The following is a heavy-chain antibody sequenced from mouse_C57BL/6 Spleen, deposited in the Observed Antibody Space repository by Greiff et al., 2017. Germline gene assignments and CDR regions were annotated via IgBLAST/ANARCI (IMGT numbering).Heavy chain of an antibody. CDR2: ISSGSSTI. CDR3: ARDPEDYAMDY. V-gene: IGHV5-17*01. CDR1: GFTFSDYG. Sequence: EVQLVESGGGLVKPGGSLKLSCAASGFTFSDYGMHWVRQAPEKGLEWVAYISSGSSTIYYADTVKGRFTISRDNAKNTLFLQMTSLRSEDTAMYYCARDPEDYAMDYWGQGTSVTVSS. J-gene: IGHJ4*01.